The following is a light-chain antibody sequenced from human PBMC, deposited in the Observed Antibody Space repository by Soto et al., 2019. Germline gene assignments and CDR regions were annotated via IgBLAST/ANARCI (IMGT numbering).Light chain of an antibody. CDR3: QHYNSYSWT. J-gene: IGKJ1*01. CDR1: QSISSW. V-gene: IGKV1-5*03. CDR2: KAS. Sequence: DIQMTQSPSTLSASVGDRVTITCRASQSISSWLAWYQQKPGKAPKLLIYKASSLESGVPSRFGGSGSGTEFTLTISSLQRDDFATYYCQHYNSYSWTFGQGTKVDI.